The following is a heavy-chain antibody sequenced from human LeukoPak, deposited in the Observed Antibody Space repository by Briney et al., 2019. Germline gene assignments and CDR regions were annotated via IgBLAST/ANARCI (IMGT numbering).Heavy chain of an antibody. Sequence: GASVKVSCKASGYTFTGYYMHWVRQAPGQGLEWMGRINPNSGGTNYAQKFQVRVTMTRDTSISTAYMELSRLRSDDTAVYYCARGSYDSSGYYYGGYWGQGTLVTVSS. D-gene: IGHD3-22*01. CDR2: INPNSGGT. CDR3: ARGSYDSSGYYYGGY. V-gene: IGHV1-2*06. J-gene: IGHJ4*02. CDR1: GYTFTGYY.